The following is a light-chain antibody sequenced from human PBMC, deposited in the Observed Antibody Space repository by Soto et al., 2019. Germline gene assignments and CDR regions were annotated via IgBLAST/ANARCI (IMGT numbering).Light chain of an antibody. Sequence: EVVMTQSPDTLSVSPGERATLSCRASPSVSSSLAWYQQNPGQAPRLLIYGASTRATGVPARFSGSGSGTEFTLTISSLQSEDVAVYYCQHFHNWPPWTFGQGTRVEIK. V-gene: IGKV3-15*01. CDR1: PSVSSS. J-gene: IGKJ1*01. CDR3: QHFHNWPPWT. CDR2: GAS.